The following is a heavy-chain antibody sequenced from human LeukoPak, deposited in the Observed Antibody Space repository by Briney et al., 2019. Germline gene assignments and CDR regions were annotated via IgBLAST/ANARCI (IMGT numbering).Heavy chain of an antibody. V-gene: IGHV3-20*04. CDR1: GFTFDDYG. CDR2: INLNGGST. Sequence: PRGSLRLSCAASGFTFDDYGMSCGRQAPGKGLEWVSAINLNGGSTGYADSVKGRFTISRDNAKNSLSLQMNSLRAEDTALYLFARRRDIVVVPGAIDFWGQGTLVTLSS. CDR3: ARRRDIVVVPGAIDF. J-gene: IGHJ4*02. D-gene: IGHD2-2*02.